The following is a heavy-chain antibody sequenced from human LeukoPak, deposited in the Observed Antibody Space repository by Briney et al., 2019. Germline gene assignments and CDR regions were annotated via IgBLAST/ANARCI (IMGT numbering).Heavy chain of an antibody. J-gene: IGHJ5*02. CDR1: GFTFSDYY. CDR2: ISSSGSTI. Sequence: GGSLRLSCAASGFTFSDYYMSWIRQAPGKGLEWVSYISSSGSTIYYADSVKGRFTISRDNAKNSLYLQMNSLRAEDTAVYYCARDSTIPQYYDSSGHPGSLDPWGQGTLVTVSS. D-gene: IGHD3-22*01. V-gene: IGHV3-11*01. CDR3: ARDSTIPQYYDSSGHPGSLDP.